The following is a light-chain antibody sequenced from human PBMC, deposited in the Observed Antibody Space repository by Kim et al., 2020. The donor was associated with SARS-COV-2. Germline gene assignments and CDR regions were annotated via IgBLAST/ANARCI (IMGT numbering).Light chain of an antibody. CDR3: QSYDNSNWV. V-gene: IGLV6-57*04. CDR1: TGNIATNY. Sequence: NFMLTQPRSVSESPGKTVTISCTRSTGNIATNYVQWYQQRPGSAPTTVLYDDNQRPSVVPDRFSGSIDSSSNTASLSISGLKTEDGADYYCQSYDNSNWVFGGGTQLTVL. CDR2: DDN. J-gene: IGLJ3*02.